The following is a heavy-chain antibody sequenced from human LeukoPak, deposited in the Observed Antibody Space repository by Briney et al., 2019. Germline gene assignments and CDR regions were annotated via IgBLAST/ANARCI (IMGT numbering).Heavy chain of an antibody. CDR3: VSVRGDGYFDL. CDR2: ISGSGGST. D-gene: IGHD3-10*01. J-gene: IGHJ2*01. CDR1: EFTFSSYA. Sequence: GGSLRLSCAASEFTFSSYAMSWVRQAPGKGLEWVSTISGSGGSTYYADSVKGRFTISRDNSKNTLYLQMNSLKTEDTAVYYCVSVRGDGYFDLWGRGTLVTVSS. V-gene: IGHV3-23*01.